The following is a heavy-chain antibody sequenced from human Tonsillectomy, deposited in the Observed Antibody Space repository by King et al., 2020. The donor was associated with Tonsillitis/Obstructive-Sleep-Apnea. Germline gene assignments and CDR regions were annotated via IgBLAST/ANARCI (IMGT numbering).Heavy chain of an antibody. D-gene: IGHD1-1*01. Sequence: VQLVESGGGLVKPGGSLRLSCAASGFTFSDYYMSWIRQAPGKGLEWISYISNSSSYPNYADSVKGRFTISRDNAKNSLYQQMNSLRAEDTAVYYCATVRGHWNDGGYWGQGTLVTVSS. V-gene: IGHV3-11*05. CDR1: GFTFSDYY. J-gene: IGHJ4*02. CDR2: ISNSSSYP. CDR3: ATVRGHWNDGGY.